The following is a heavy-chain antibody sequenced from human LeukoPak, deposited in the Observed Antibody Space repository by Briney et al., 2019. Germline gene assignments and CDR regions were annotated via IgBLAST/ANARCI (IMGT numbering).Heavy chain of an antibody. V-gene: IGHV1-69*01. J-gene: IGHJ4*02. D-gene: IGHD6-6*01. CDR1: GGTFCSYA. CDR3: ARDREYSSSALNY. Sequence: SVKVSCKASGGTFCSYAISWVRQPPPPGLELMGGIIPIFGTANYAQKFQGRVTITADESTSTAYMEQSSLRSEDTAVYYCARDREYSSSALNYWGQGTLVTVSS. CDR2: IIPIFGTA.